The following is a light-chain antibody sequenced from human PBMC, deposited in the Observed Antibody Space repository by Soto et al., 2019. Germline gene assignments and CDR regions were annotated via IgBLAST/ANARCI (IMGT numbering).Light chain of an antibody. CDR1: SSDVGGYNY. V-gene: IGLV2-11*01. J-gene: IGLJ1*01. CDR3: CSYAGSPRYV. Sequence: QSALTQPRSVSGSTGQSVTISCTGTSSDVGGYNYVSWYQQHPGKAPKVMIYDVSERPSGVPDRFSGSKSGNTASLTISGLQAEDEAYYYCCSYAGSPRYVFGTGTKLTVL. CDR2: DVS.